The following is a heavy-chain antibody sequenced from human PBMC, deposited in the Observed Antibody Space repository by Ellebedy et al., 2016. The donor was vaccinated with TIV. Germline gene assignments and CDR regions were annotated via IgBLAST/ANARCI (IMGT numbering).Heavy chain of an antibody. CDR3: ARTSSGCSSLSCYV. CDR1: GFTFSSYW. Sequence: GGSLRLXXAASGFTFSSYWMHWVRQAPGEGLVWVSRISSDGSNTAYADSVKGRFTVSSDNAKNTLYLQMNSLRADDTAVYYCARTSSGCSSLSCYVWGQGTLVTVSS. CDR2: ISSDGSNT. J-gene: IGHJ4*02. V-gene: IGHV3-74*01. D-gene: IGHD2-2*01.